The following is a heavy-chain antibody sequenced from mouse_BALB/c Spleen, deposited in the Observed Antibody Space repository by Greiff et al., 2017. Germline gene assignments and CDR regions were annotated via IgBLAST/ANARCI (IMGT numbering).Heavy chain of an antibody. V-gene: IGHV3-2*02. J-gene: IGHJ2*01. D-gene: IGHD1-2*01. CDR3: ARSEFITTATDY. CDR2: ISYSGST. Sequence: EVMLVESGPGLVKPSQSLSLTCTVTGYSITSDYAWNWIRQFPGNKLEWMGYISYSGSTSYNPSLKSRISITRDTSKNQFFLQLNSVTTEDTATYYCARSEFITTATDYWGQGTTLTVSS. CDR1: GYSITSDYA.